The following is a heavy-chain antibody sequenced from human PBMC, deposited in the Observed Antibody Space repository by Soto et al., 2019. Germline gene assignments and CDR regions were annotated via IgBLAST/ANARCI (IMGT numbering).Heavy chain of an antibody. CDR1: GFTFSSYG. V-gene: IGHV3-33*01. CDR3: ARDRGRSSSWYNY. CDR2: IWYDGSNK. D-gene: IGHD6-13*01. Sequence: QVQLVESGGGVVQPGRSLRLSCAASGFTFSSYGMHWVRQAPGKGLEWVAVIWYDGSNKYYADSVKGRFTMSRDNSKNTLYLQMNSLRAEDTAVYYCARDRGRSSSWYNYWGQGTLVTVSS. J-gene: IGHJ4*02.